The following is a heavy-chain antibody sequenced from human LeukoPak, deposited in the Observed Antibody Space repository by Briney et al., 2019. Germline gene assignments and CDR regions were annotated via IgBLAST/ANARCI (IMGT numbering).Heavy chain of an antibody. V-gene: IGHV3-21*01. Sequence: GGSLRLSCAASGFTFSSYSMNWVRQAPGKGLEWVSSISSSSSYIYYADSVKGRSTISRDHAKHSLYLQMNSLRAEDTAVYYCASVGDGYNLGAFDIWGQGTMVTVSS. CDR1: GFTFSSYS. CDR2: ISSSSSYI. J-gene: IGHJ3*02. CDR3: ASVGDGYNLGAFDI. D-gene: IGHD5-24*01.